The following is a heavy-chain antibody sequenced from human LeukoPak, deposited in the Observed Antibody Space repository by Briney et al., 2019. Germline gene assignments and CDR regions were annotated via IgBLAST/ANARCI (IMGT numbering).Heavy chain of an antibody. CDR1: GFTFSGYW. V-gene: IGHV3-7*01. D-gene: IGHD1-26*01. Sequence: SGGSLRLSCAASGFTFSGYWTSWVRQAPAKGLEWVANVKEDRSEKYYVDSVKGRFTISRDNAQKSLYLQMNSLRAEDTAVYYCARDQADRRRIVGLRASDGFDIWGQGTMVTVSS. CDR3: ARDQADRRRIVGLRASDGFDI. J-gene: IGHJ3*02. CDR2: VKEDRSEK.